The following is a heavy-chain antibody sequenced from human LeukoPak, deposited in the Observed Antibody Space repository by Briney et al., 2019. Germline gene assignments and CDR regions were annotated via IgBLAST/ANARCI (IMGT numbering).Heavy chain of an antibody. D-gene: IGHD5-18*01. CDR2: IYYSGST. CDR3: ARVERGYSYGPQNWFDP. J-gene: IGHJ5*02. CDR1: GGSISSGGYY. Sequence: PSETLSLTCTVSGGSISSGGYYWSWIRQHPGKGLEWIGYIYYSGSTYYNPSLKSRATISVDTSKNQFSLKLSSVTAADTAVYYCARVERGYSYGPQNWFDPWGQGTLVTVSS. V-gene: IGHV4-31*03.